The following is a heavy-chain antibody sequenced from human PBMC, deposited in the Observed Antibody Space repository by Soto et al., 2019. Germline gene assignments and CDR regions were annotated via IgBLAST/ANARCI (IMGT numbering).Heavy chain of an antibody. J-gene: IGHJ6*02. CDR1: GGSFSGYY. Sequence: SSETLSLTCAVYGGSFSGYYWSWIRQPPGKGLEWIGEINHSGSTNYNPSLKSRVTISVDTSKNQFSLKLSSVTAADTAVYYCARGDCSSTSCRNYYYGMDVWGQGTTVTVSS. D-gene: IGHD2-2*01. V-gene: IGHV4-34*01. CDR2: INHSGST. CDR3: ARGDCSSTSCRNYYYGMDV.